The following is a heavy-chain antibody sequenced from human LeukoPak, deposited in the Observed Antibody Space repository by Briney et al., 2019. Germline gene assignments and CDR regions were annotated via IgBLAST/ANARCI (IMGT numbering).Heavy chain of an antibody. CDR2: ISYDGSNK. CDR1: GFTFSSYG. CDR3: AKADSGSSYFDY. J-gene: IGHJ4*02. Sequence: GGSLRLSCAASGFTFSSYGMHWVRQAPGKGLEWVAVISYDGSNKYYADSVKGRFTISRDNSKNTLYLLMNSLRAEDTAVYYCAKADSGSSYFDYWGQGTLVTVSS. D-gene: IGHD1-26*01. V-gene: IGHV3-30*18.